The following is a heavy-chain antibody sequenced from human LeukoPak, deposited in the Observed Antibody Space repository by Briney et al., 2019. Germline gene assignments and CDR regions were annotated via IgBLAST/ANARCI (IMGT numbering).Heavy chain of an antibody. V-gene: IGHV3-74*01. CDR2: INSDGSGP. D-gene: IGHD1-14*01. Sequence: GGSLRLSCVASGFTFSNYWMHWVRQAPEKGLMWVSKINSDGSGPDYADSVKGRFTISRDNAKNTLYLQMNSLRAEDTAVYYCARDVYGLGDYWGQGTLVTVFS. CDR3: ARDVYGLGDY. J-gene: IGHJ4*02. CDR1: GFTFSNYW.